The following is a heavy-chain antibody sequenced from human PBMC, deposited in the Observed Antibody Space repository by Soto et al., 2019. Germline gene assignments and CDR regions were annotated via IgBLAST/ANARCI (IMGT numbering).Heavy chain of an antibody. Sequence: GGSLRLSCAASGFNFSSYGMHWVRQAPGKGLEWVALISYDGSKKYYADSVKGRFTISRDNSKNTLYLQMSSLRAEDTAVYYCAKDRCVSSNWFGPWGQGTLVTVSS. J-gene: IGHJ5*02. CDR2: ISYDGSKK. CDR1: GFNFSSYG. CDR3: AKDRCVSSNWFGP. V-gene: IGHV3-30*18.